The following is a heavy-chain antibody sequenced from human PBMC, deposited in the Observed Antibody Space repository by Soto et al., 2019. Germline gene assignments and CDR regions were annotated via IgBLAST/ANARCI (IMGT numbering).Heavy chain of an antibody. Sequence: EVQLVESGGGLVQPGGSLRLSCAASGFTVSSNYMSWVRQAPGKGLEWVSVIYSGGSTYYADSVKGRFTISRDNSKNTLYLQLNSLRAEDTAVYYCARESSSWCMDVWGQGTTVTVSS. D-gene: IGHD6-13*01. V-gene: IGHV3-66*01. J-gene: IGHJ6*02. CDR2: IYSGGST. CDR3: ARESSSWCMDV. CDR1: GFTVSSNY.